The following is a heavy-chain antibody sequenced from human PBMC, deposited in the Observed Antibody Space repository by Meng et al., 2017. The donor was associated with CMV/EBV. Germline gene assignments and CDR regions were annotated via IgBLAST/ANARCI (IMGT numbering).Heavy chain of an antibody. D-gene: IGHD2-2*01. CDR1: GFTFSSYW. CDR2: KKQDGSEK. Sequence: GESLKISCAASGFTFSSYWMSWVRQAPGKGLEWVANKKQDGSEKYYEDSVKGRFTISRDNAKNSLYLQMNSLRAEDTAVYYCARGDVPAPPFPYYYGMDVWGQGTTVTVSS. CDR3: ARGDVPAPPFPYYYGMDV. V-gene: IGHV3-7*01. J-gene: IGHJ6*02.